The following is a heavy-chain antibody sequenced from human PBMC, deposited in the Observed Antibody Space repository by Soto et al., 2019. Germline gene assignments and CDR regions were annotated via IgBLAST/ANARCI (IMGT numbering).Heavy chain of an antibody. Sequence: SETLSLTCTVSGGSISSYYWSWIRQPPGKGLEWIGYIYYSGSTNYNPSLKSRVTISVDTSKNQFSLKLSSVTAGDTAVYYCARDFAHCRNTSCPSISENCLDLWRQGTLVTVS. J-gene: IGHJ5*02. CDR3: ARDFAHCRNTSCPSISENCLDL. CDR2: IYYSGST. CDR1: GGSISSYY. V-gene: IGHV4-59*01. D-gene: IGHD2-2*01.